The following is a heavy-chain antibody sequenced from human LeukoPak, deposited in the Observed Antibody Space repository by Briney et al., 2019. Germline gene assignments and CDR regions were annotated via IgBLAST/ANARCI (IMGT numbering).Heavy chain of an antibody. CDR2: IYASGNT. CDR1: GGSISSYY. D-gene: IGHD6-13*01. J-gene: IGHJ4*02. CDR3: ATDGSSSWDDY. V-gene: IGHV4-4*07. Sequence: SETLSLTCTVSGGSISSYYWSWVRQPAGKGLEWIGRIYASGNTYYTPSLKSRVTISVDTSKNQLSLKLSSVTAADTAVYYCATDGSSSWDDYWGQGTLVTVSS.